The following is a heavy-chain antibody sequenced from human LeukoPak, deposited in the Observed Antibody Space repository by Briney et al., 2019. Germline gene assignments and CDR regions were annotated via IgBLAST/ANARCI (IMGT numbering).Heavy chain of an antibody. CDR3: ASPSVPAAIGYFDY. CDR2: IIPIFGTA. D-gene: IGHD2-2*01. CDR1: GGTFSSYA. Sequence: SVKVSCKASGGTFSSYAISWVRQAPGQGLEWMGGIIPIFGTANYAQKFQGRVTITTDESTSTAYMELSSLRSEDTAVYYCASPSVPAAIGYFDYWGQGTLVTVSS. V-gene: IGHV1-69*05. J-gene: IGHJ4*02.